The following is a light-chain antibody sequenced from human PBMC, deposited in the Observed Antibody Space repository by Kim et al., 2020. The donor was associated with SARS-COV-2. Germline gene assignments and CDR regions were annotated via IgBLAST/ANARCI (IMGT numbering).Light chain of an antibody. J-gene: IGKJ1*01. CDR1: QGISSY. CDR3: QQYYSYPPWT. CDR2: AAS. V-gene: IGKV1-8*01. Sequence: TITCRASQGISSYLAWYQQKPGKAPKLLIYAASTLQSGVPSRFSGSGSGTDFTLTISCLQSEDFATYYCQQYYSYPPWTFGQGTKVEIK.